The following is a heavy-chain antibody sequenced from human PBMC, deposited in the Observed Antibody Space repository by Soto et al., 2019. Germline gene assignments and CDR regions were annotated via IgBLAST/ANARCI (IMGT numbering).Heavy chain of an antibody. Sequence: SETLSLTCTVSGGSISSYYWSWIRQPPGKGLEWIGYIYYSGSTNYNPSFKSRVTISVDTSKIQFSLKLSSVTAADTAVYYCARGSTYQSPDFWGQGTLVTVSS. D-gene: IGHD2-2*01. CDR3: ARGSTYQSPDF. CDR2: IYYSGST. J-gene: IGHJ4*02. CDR1: GGSISSYY. V-gene: IGHV4-59*01.